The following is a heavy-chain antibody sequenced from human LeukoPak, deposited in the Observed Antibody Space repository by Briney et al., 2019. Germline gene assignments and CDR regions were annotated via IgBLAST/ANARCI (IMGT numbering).Heavy chain of an antibody. D-gene: IGHD3-10*01. J-gene: IGHJ4*02. V-gene: IGHV4-39*01. Sequence: SETLSLTXTVSGGSISSSSYYWGWIRQPPGKGLEWIGSIYYSGSTYYNPSLKSRVTISVDTSKNQFSLKLSSVTAADTAVYYCARGRGALTDYWGQGTLVTVSS. CDR3: ARGRGALTDY. CDR2: IYYSGST. CDR1: GGSISSSSYY.